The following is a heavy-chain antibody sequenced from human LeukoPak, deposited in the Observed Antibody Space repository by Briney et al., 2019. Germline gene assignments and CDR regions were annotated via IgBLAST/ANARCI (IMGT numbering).Heavy chain of an antibody. CDR2: IIPIFGTA. V-gene: IGHV1-69*05. Sequence: SVKVSCKASGYTFTSYGISWVRQAPGQGLEWMGGIIPIFGTANYAQKFQGRVTITTDESTSTAYMELSSLRSEDTAVYYCATGPRLSKYQLRDDYWGQGTLVTVSS. CDR3: ATGPRLSKYQLRDDY. CDR1: GYTFTSYG. D-gene: IGHD2-2*01. J-gene: IGHJ4*02.